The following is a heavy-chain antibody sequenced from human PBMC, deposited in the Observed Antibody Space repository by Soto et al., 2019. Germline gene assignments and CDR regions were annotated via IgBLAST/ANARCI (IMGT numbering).Heavy chain of an antibody. Sequence: EVQLVESGGGLVQPGGSLRLSCAASGFTFSNYWMHWVRPAPGKGLVWVSRINNDGSVTSYADSVKGRSTIARDNAKNTLYLQMNSMGPEDTDVYYCYQSGDASYIWGQGTMVTVSS. CDR1: GFTFSNYW. V-gene: IGHV3-74*01. CDR2: INNDGSVT. D-gene: IGHD2-21*02. CDR3: YQSGDASYI. J-gene: IGHJ3*02.